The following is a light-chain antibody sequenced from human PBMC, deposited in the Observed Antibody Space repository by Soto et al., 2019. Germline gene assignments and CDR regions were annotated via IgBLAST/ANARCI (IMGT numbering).Light chain of an antibody. J-gene: IGKJ1*01. V-gene: IGKV3-20*01. Sequence: EIVLTQSPGTLSLSPGERATLSCRASQSVSSSYLDWYQQQPGQAPRLLIYGASSRATGIPDRFSGSGSGTDFNLTISQREPEYCAVYYCQKYSSPPPTFGQGTKVEL. CDR1: QSVSSSY. CDR2: GAS. CDR3: QKYSSPPPT.